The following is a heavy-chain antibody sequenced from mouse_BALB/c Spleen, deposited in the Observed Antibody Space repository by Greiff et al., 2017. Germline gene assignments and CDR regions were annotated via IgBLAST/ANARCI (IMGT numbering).Heavy chain of an antibody. V-gene: IGHV1S82*01. J-gene: IGHJ4*01. CDR3: DIVTPWVYAMDY. D-gene: IGHD2-3*01. CDR1: GYSFTSYW. Sequence: QVQLQQPGPELVRPGASVKLSCKASGYSFTSYWMNWVKQRPGKGLEWIGMIHPSDSETRLNQKFKDKASLTVDKSSSTAYMHLSSPTSEDSAVYDCDIVTPWVYAMDYWGQGTSVTVSS. CDR2: IHPSDSET.